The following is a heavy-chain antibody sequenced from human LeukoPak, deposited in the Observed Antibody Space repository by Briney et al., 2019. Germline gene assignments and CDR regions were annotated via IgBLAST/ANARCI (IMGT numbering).Heavy chain of an antibody. CDR1: GGSFSGYY. J-gene: IGHJ4*02. Sequence: PSETLSLTCAVYGGSFSGYYWSWIRQPPGEGPEWIGEINSSGSINYNPSLKSRVTISVDMSKNQFSLKLASVTAADTAVYYCARGPHNYYDSSGYYPGFDYWGQGTLVTVSS. D-gene: IGHD3-22*01. V-gene: IGHV4-34*01. CDR3: ARGPHNYYDSSGYYPGFDY. CDR2: INSSGSI.